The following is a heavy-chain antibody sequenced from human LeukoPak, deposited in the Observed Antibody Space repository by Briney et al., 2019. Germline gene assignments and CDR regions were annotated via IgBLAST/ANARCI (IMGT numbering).Heavy chain of an antibody. CDR3: ATDSLVGATDWYYFDY. CDR1: GYTLTELS. V-gene: IGHV1-24*01. Sequence: ASVKVSCKVSGYTLTELSMHWVRQAPGKGLEWMGGFDPEDGETIYAQKFQGRVTMTEDTSTDTAYMELSSLRSEDTAVYYCATDSLVGATDWYYFDYWGQGTLVTVSS. J-gene: IGHJ4*02. CDR2: FDPEDGET. D-gene: IGHD1-26*01.